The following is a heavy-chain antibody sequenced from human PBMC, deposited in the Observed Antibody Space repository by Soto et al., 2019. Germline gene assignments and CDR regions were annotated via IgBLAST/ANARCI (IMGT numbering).Heavy chain of an antibody. CDR2: IYHDSST. J-gene: IGHJ4*02. CDR3: ARGGDSSGYYYVNEY. Sequence: QVQLQQWGAGLVKPSETLSLTCAVYGGSFSGYYWSWIRQPPGKGLEWIGEIYHDSSTNYSPSLKSRVTISVDTSKNQFSLKLSSVTAADTAVYYCARGGDSSGYYYVNEYWGQGTLVTVSS. D-gene: IGHD3-22*01. V-gene: IGHV4-34*01. CDR1: GGSFSGYY.